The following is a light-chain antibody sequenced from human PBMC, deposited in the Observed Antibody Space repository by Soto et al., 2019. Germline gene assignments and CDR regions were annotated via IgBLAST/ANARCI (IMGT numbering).Light chain of an antibody. J-gene: IGKJ1*01. Sequence: DIQMTQSPSTLSASVGDRVTITCRASQSISDSLAWYQQKPGKAPKLLIYKASSLESGVPSRFSGSGSGTDFTLTISRLEPEDFAVYFCQQYGSSPTTFGQGTKVDIK. CDR3: QQYGSSPTT. V-gene: IGKV1-5*03. CDR1: QSISDS. CDR2: KAS.